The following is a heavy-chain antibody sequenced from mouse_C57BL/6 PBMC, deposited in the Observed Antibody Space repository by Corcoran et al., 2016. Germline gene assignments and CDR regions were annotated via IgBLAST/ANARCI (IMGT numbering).Heavy chain of an antibody. D-gene: IGHD2-1*01. Sequence: EVQLQQSGPELVKPGASVKIPCKASGYTFTDYNMDWVKQSHGKSLEWIGDINPNNGGTIYNQKFKGKATLTVDKSSSTAYMELRSLTSEDTAVYYCARLGGKRYYFDYWGQGTTLKVSS. V-gene: IGHV1-18*01. CDR2: INPNNGGT. J-gene: IGHJ2*01. CDR1: GYTFTDYN. CDR3: ARLGGKRYYFDY.